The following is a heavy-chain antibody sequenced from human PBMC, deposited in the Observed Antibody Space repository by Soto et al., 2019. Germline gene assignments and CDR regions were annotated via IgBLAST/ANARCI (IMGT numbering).Heavy chain of an antibody. CDR2: IIPIFGTA. CDR1: GGTFSSYA. Sequence: GASVKVSCKASGGTFSSYAISWVRQAPGQGLEWMGGIIPIFGTANYAQKFQGRVTITADESTSTAYMGLTSLRSEDTAVYYCTKEPHYYDSSGYENWFDPWGQGTLVTVSS. J-gene: IGHJ5*02. V-gene: IGHV1-69*13. CDR3: TKEPHYYDSSGYENWFDP. D-gene: IGHD3-22*01.